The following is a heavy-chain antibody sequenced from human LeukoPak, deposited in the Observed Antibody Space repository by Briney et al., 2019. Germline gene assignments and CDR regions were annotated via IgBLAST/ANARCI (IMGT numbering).Heavy chain of an antibody. CDR1: GYTFTVYY. Sequence: ASVTVSCKASGYTFTVYYMHWVRQAPGQGLEWMGRINPNSGGTNYAQKFQGRVTMTRDTSISTAYMELSRLRSDDTAVYYCARVITGAAEYFQHWGQGTLVTVSS. J-gene: IGHJ1*01. V-gene: IGHV1-2*06. CDR3: ARVITGAAEYFQH. D-gene: IGHD1-20*01. CDR2: INPNSGGT.